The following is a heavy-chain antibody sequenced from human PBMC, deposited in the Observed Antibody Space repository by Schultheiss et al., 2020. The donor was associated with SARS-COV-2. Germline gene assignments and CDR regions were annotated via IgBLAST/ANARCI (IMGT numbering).Heavy chain of an antibody. CDR2: ISSTNSYI. CDR3: ARDGTGDGRYYGMDV. CDR1: GFTFSSYS. Sequence: GGSLRLSCAASGFTFSSYSMNWVRQAPGKGLEWVSSISSTNSYIYYADSVRGRFTISRDNAKNSLYLQMNSLRAEDTAVYYCARDGTGDGRYYGMDVWGQGTTVTVSS. J-gene: IGHJ6*02. D-gene: IGHD7-27*01. V-gene: IGHV3-21*01.